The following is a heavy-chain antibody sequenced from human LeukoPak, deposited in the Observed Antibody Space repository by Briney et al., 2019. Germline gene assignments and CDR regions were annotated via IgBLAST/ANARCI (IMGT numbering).Heavy chain of an antibody. CDR2: IYTSGST. J-gene: IGHJ5*02. D-gene: IGHD6-19*01. CDR3: ARVQEQWLFNWFDP. V-gene: IGHV4-61*02. CDR1: GGSISSGSYY. Sequence: SETLSLTCTVSGGSISSGSYYWSWIRQPAGKGLEWIGRIYTSGSTNYNPSLKSRVTISVDTSKNQFSLKLSSVTAADTAVYYCARVQEQWLFNWFDPWGQGTLVTVSS.